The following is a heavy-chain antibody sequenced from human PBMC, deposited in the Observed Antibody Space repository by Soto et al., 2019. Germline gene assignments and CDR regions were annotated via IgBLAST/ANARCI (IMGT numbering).Heavy chain of an antibody. D-gene: IGHD6-19*01. CDR1: GGSFSGYY. CDR3: AREIGWYILY. J-gene: IGHJ4*02. Sequence: QVQLQQWGAGLLKPSETLSLTCAVYGGSFSGYYWSWIRQPPGKGLEWIGEIKHSGSTNYTPSLKSRVTTSVDTSKNQFSLKLSSVTAADTAVYYCAREIGWYILYCGQGTLVTVSS. CDR2: IKHSGST. V-gene: IGHV4-34*01.